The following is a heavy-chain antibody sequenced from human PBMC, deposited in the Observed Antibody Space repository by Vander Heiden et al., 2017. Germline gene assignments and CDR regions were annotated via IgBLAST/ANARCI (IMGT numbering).Heavy chain of an antibody. J-gene: IGHJ3*01. Sequence: QLQLQESGPGLVKTSETLSLPCTVSGGSIRISSYYWGWIRQPPGEGLEWIGSIYFNGNTYYNPSLKSRVTISVDTSKNQFSLKLSSVTAADTAVYYCARLFLIGPYYESSGYVSHWGQGTMVTVSS. CDR2: IYFNGNT. D-gene: IGHD3-22*01. V-gene: IGHV4-39*01. CDR1: GGSIRISSYY. CDR3: ARLFLIGPYYESSGYVSH.